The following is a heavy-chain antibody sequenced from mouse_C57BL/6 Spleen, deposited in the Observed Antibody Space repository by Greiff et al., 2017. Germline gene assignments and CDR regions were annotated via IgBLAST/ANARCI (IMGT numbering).Heavy chain of an antibody. CDR1: GFTFSSYA. V-gene: IGHV5-4*01. J-gene: IGHJ2*01. CDR2: ISDGGSYT. Sequence: EVKLQESGGGLVKPGGSLKLSCAASGFTFSSYAMSWVRQTPEKRLEWVATISDGGSYTYYPDNVKGRFTISRDNAKNNLYLQMSHLKSEDTAMYYCARDSSSYYFDYWGQGTTLTVSS. CDR3: ARDSSSYYFDY. D-gene: IGHD1-1*01.